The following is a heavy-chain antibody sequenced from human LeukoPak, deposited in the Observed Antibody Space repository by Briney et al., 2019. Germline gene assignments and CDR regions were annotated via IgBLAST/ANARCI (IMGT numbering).Heavy chain of an antibody. V-gene: IGHV3-15*01. J-gene: IGHJ4*02. CDR3: TTENFRGYSYGSFDY. CDR2: IKAKAHGGTI. D-gene: IGHD5-18*01. CDR1: GFTFINAW. Sequence: PGESLRLSCAASGFTFINAWMAWVRQAPGKGLEWVGRIKAKAHGGTIEYAAPVKGRFTISRDDSKNTLYLQMNSLKTEDTAVYYCTTENFRGYSYGSFDYWGQGTLVTVSS.